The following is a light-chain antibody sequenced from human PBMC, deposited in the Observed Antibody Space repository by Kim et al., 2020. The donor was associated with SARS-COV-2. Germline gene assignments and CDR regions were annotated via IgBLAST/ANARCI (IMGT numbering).Light chain of an antibody. J-gene: IGKJ2*04. Sequence: LSASVGDRVTITCRASGSISSWLAWYQQKPGKAPKLLIYEACTLESGVPSRFSGSASGTEFTLSISSLQPDDFATYYCQQYSNDGSFGQGTKLEI. CDR1: GSISSW. V-gene: IGKV1-5*03. CDR3: QQYSNDGS. CDR2: EAC.